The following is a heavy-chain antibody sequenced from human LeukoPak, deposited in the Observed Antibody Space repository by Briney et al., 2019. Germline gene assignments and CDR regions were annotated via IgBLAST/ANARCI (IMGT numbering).Heavy chain of an antibody. Sequence: PSETLSLTCTVSGGSISSSSYYWGWIRQPPGKGLEWIGSIYYSGSTYYNPSLKSRVTISVDTSKNQFSLKLSSVTAADTAVYYCARGASYYYDSSGYSHYFDYWGQGTLVTVSS. J-gene: IGHJ4*02. CDR3: ARGASYYYDSSGYSHYFDY. CDR1: GGSISSSSYY. V-gene: IGHV4-39*01. D-gene: IGHD3-22*01. CDR2: IYYSGST.